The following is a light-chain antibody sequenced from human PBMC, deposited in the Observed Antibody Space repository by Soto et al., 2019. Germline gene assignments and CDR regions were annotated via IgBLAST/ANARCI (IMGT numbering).Light chain of an antibody. CDR1: QSISSW. J-gene: IGKJ2*01. CDR2: DAS. Sequence: DIQMTQSPSTLSASVGDRVTITCRASQSISSWLAWYQQKPGKAPKLLIYDASSLESGGPSRFSGSGSGTEFTLTLSSLQPDDFATYYCQQYNSYPYTFGQGTKLEIK. CDR3: QQYNSYPYT. V-gene: IGKV1-5*01.